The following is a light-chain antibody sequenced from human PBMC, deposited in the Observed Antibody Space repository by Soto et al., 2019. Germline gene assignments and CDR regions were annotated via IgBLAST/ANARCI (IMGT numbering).Light chain of an antibody. Sequence: DIQMTQSPSSLSASLGDRVTITCRSSQDISDYLAWYQQKPGNPPKLLIFDASTLQSGVPSRFRGSGAGTDFTLTITSLQPEDVATYYCQKYNKAPWTFGQGTRVEI. CDR2: DAS. CDR3: QKYNKAPWT. CDR1: QDISDY. V-gene: IGKV1-27*01. J-gene: IGKJ1*01.